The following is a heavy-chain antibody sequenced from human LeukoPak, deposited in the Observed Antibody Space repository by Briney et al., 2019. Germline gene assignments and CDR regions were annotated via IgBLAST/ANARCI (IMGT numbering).Heavy chain of an antibody. V-gene: IGHV4-39*07. CDR2: IYYSGST. D-gene: IGHD3-22*01. Sequence: SSETLSLTCAVSGGSISSSSYYWGWIRQPPGKGLEWIGSIYYSGSTYYNPSLKSRVTISVDTSKNQFSLKLSSLTAADTAIYYCAREIYYDSSAYDYWGQGTLVTVSS. CDR3: AREIYYDSSAYDY. CDR1: GGSISSSSYY. J-gene: IGHJ4*02.